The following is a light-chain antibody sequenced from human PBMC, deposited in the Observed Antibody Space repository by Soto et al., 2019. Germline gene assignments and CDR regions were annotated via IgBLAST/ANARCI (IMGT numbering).Light chain of an antibody. CDR3: QQSYSTPWT. V-gene: IGKV1-39*01. CDR1: QSISTY. J-gene: IGKJ1*01. Sequence: DIQMTQFPSSLSASVGDRVTVTCRASQSISTYLYWYQQRPGKAPNLLIYDASTLQYGVPSRFSGSGSGTDFTLTISSLQPEDFATYYCQQSYSTPWTVGQGTKVEIK. CDR2: DAS.